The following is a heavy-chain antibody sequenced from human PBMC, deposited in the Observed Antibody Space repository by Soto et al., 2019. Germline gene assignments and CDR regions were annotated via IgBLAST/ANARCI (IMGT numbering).Heavy chain of an antibody. CDR1: GYTFTSYG. J-gene: IGHJ4*02. V-gene: IGHV1-18*01. Sequence: QVPLVPCGAEVKKPGASVKVSCKASGYTFTSYGISWVRQAPGQGLEWMGWISAYNGNTNHAQKLQGRVTMTTDTSTSTAYMELRSLRSDDTAVYYCARDPTPRTVVPAAADYWGQGTLFTVSA. D-gene: IGHD2-2*01. CDR2: ISAYNGNT. CDR3: ARDPTPRTVVPAAADY.